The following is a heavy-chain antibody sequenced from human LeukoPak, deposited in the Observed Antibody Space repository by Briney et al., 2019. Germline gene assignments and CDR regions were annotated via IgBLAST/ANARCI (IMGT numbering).Heavy chain of an antibody. J-gene: IGHJ5*02. CDR3: ARTFCGDDGYYYAKVYDP. CDR2: IYYTGST. D-gene: IGHD2-21*02. Sequence: SETLSLTRTVSVGSIRSYFWSWFPQPPGKELEWIGYIYYTGSTNYNPSLKSRVTISVDTSKNQYSLKLSSVTAADTAIYYCARTFCGDDGYYYAKVYDPWGQGTLVTVPP. CDR1: VGSIRSYF. V-gene: IGHV4-59*01.